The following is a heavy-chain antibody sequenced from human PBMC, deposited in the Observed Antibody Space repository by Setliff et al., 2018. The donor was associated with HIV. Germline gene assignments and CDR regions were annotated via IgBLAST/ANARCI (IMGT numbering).Heavy chain of an antibody. CDR1: GFTFDDYA. J-gene: IGHJ4*02. CDR2: INWDGTSA. V-gene: IGHV3-43D*04. D-gene: IGHD1-26*01. Sequence: PGGSLRLSCAGSGFTFDDYAMLWVRQAPGRSLEWISLINWDGTSAYYAGSVDGRFTISRDNSKNSLFLQMHSLRAEDTAVYYCARDTPNIGIDHWGQGILVTVSS. CDR3: ARDTPNIGIDH.